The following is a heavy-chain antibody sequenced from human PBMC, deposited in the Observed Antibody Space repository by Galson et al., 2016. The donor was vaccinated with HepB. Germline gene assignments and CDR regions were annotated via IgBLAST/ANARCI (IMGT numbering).Heavy chain of an antibody. CDR1: GYSFTSSW. V-gene: IGHV5-51*01. CDR3: ARREDYQLGGGVDP. J-gene: IGHJ5*02. CDR2: IYPGDSDI. D-gene: IGHD3-16*01. Sequence: QSGAEVTKPGESLNISCKGSGYSFTSSWIGWVRQMPGKGLEWMGMIYPGDSDIRYSPSFQGQVTISADKSINTAYLQWSSLKASDTAMYYCARREDYQLGGGVDPWGQGTLVTVSS.